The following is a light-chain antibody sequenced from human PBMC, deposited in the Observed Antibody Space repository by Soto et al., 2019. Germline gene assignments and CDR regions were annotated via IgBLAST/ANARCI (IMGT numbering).Light chain of an antibody. J-gene: IGKJ1*01. CDR2: WAS. CDR3: QQYYSTPWT. V-gene: IGKV4-1*01. Sequence: DMVMTQSPDSLAVSLGERATINCKSSQNVLYSSNNKNYLAWYQQKLGQPPKLLIRWASTRESGVPDRFSGSGSGTDFTLTISSLQAEDVAVYFCQQYYSTPWTFGQGTKVDI. CDR1: QNVLYSSNNKNY.